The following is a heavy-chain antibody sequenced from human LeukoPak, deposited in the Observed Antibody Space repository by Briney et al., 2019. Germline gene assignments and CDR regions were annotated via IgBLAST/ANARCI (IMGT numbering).Heavy chain of an antibody. D-gene: IGHD4-17*01. CDR1: GFLFSSYG. Sequence: GGSLRLSCAASGFLFSSYGMHWVRQAPGKGLEWVTFIRSDGNNKYYADSVRGRFTISRDNSKNTLYLQLNSLRAEDTAVYYCANLDYGDYGVDYWGQGTLVTVSS. CDR2: IRSDGNNK. V-gene: IGHV3-30*02. CDR3: ANLDYGDYGVDY. J-gene: IGHJ4*02.